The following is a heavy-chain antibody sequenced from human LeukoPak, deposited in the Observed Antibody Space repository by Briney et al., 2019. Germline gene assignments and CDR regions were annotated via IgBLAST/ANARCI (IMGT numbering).Heavy chain of an antibody. Sequence: SETLSLTCTVSGGSISSYYWSWIRQPPGKGLEWIGTTYYSGSTYYNPSLKSRVTIFVDTSKNQFSLKLNSVTAADTAVYYCARHSRGLDYWGHGTLVTVSS. CDR3: ARHSRGLDY. CDR1: GGSISSYY. D-gene: IGHD6-19*01. V-gene: IGHV4-59*04. J-gene: IGHJ4*01. CDR2: TYYSGST.